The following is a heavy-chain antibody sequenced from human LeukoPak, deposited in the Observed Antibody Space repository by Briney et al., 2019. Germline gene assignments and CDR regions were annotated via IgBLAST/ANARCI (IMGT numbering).Heavy chain of an antibody. Sequence: ASVKVSCKASGYTFTSYDFNWVRQATGQRHEWMGWMSPNSGDTGYAQKFQDRVTMTRNTSISTAYMELSSLRSDDTAVYYCARGPPNWGYDYWGPGTLVTVSS. CDR2: MSPNSGDT. CDR3: ARGPPNWGYDY. V-gene: IGHV1-8*01. CDR1: GYTFTSYD. D-gene: IGHD7-27*01. J-gene: IGHJ4*02.